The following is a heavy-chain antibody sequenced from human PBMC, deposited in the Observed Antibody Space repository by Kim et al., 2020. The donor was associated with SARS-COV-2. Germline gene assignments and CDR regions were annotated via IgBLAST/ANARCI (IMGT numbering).Heavy chain of an antibody. CDR1: GYTFTSYA. V-gene: IGHV1-3*01. Sequence: ASVKVSCKASGYTFTSYAMHWVRQAPGQRLEWMGWINAGNGNTKYSQKFQGRVTITRDTSASTAYMELSSLRSEDTAVYYCARDLYSSSWYPAYYFDYWGQGTLVTVSS. CDR2: INAGNGNT. D-gene: IGHD6-13*01. J-gene: IGHJ4*02. CDR3: ARDLYSSSWYPAYYFDY.